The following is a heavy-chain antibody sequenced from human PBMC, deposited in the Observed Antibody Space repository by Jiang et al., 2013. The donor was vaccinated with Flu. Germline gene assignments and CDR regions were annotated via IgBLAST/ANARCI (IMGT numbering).Heavy chain of an antibody. CDR1: GGSFSGYY. CDR2: INHSGST. V-gene: IGHV4-34*01. D-gene: IGHD3-3*01. CDR3: ARGGRITIFGVVRMVQNYYFDY. Sequence: LLKPSETLSLTCAVYGGSFSGYYWSWIRQPPGKGLEWIGEINHSGSTNYNPSLKSRVTISVDTSKNQFSLKLSSVTAADTAVYYCARGGRITIFGVVRMVQNYYFDYWGQGTLVTVSS. J-gene: IGHJ4*02.